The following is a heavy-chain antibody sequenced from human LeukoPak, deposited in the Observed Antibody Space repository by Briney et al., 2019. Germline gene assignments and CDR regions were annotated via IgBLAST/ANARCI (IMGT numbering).Heavy chain of an antibody. Sequence: ASVKVSCKASGYTFTGYYMHWVRQAPGQGLGWMGRINPNSGGTNYAQKFQGRVTMTRDTSISTAYMELSRLRSDDTAVYYCARGAERWLQFRTDAFDIWGQGTMVTVSS. CDR1: GYTFTGYY. CDR2: INPNSGGT. D-gene: IGHD5-24*01. CDR3: ARGAERWLQFRTDAFDI. V-gene: IGHV1-2*06. J-gene: IGHJ3*02.